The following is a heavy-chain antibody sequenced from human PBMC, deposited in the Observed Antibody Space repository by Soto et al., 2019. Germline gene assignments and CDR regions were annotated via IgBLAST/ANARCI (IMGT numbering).Heavy chain of an antibody. D-gene: IGHD1-26*01. V-gene: IGHV3-30*03. J-gene: IGHJ4*02. CDR3: AMRVGATDY. Sequence: QVQLVESGGGVVQPGRSLRLSCAASGFTFYTSALHWVRQAPGKGLEWVTFISYDGNSKYYTDSVKGRFTISRDNSKNTLYLQMNSLRAEDTAVYYCAMRVGATDYWGQGTLVIFSS. CDR1: GFTFYTSA. CDR2: ISYDGNSK.